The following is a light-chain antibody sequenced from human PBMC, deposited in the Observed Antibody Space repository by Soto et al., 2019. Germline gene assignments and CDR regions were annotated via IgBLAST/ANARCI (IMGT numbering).Light chain of an antibody. CDR1: QSVRSSY. Sequence: EIVVTQSPGTLSLSPGERATLSCRASQSVRSSYLAWYQQKPGQAPRLLIYGESSRATGIPDRFSGSGSGTDFPLTMSRLPPEDFAVYYCQQYGSAALTFGGGTKVEIK. CDR3: QQYGSAALT. CDR2: GES. J-gene: IGKJ4*01. V-gene: IGKV3-20*01.